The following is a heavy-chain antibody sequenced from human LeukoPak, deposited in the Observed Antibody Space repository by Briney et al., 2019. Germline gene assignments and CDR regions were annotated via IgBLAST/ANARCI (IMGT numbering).Heavy chain of an antibody. CDR1: GDPISSPSYF. CDR3: ARDYDVVVVVAAGFDP. J-gene: IGHJ5*02. CDR2: IYYSGST. V-gene: IGHV4-39*07. D-gene: IGHD2-15*01. Sequence: SETLSLTCTVSGDPISSPSYFWGWIRQPPGKGLEWIGSIYYSGSTYYNPSLKSRVTISVDTSKNQFSLKLSSVTAADTAVYYCARDYDVVVVVAAGFDPWGQGTLVTVSS.